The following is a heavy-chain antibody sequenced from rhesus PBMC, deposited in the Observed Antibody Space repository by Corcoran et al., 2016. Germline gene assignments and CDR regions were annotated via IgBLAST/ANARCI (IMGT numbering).Heavy chain of an antibody. CDR1: GGSISSNS. CDR2: ISGDDRDT. D-gene: IGHD6-37*01. CDR3: VGLMVAGPVEY. J-gene: IGHJ4*01. V-gene: IGHV4-173*01. Sequence: QVQLQESGPGLVKPSETLSLTCAVSGGSISSNSWTWIRQPPGTGLDRIGRISGDDRDTDYNPSLRSRDTISTDTSKTQFSLRVDSVTAADTAVYYCVGLMVAGPVEYWGQGVLVTVSS.